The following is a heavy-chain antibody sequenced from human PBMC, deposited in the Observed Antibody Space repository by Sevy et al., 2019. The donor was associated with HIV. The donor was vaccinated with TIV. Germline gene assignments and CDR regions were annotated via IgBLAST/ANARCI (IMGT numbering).Heavy chain of an antibody. D-gene: IGHD6-13*01. CDR1: GFTFSDHY. Sequence: GGSLRLSCAASGFTFSDHYMEWVRQAPGKGLEWVGRIRNKADSYTTEYAASVKGRFTISRDDSKNSLYLLMNSLTTEDTAVYYCATHAGIAAAGRVFDYWGQGNLVTVSS. CDR3: ATHAGIAAAGRVFDY. J-gene: IGHJ4*02. V-gene: IGHV3-72*01. CDR2: IRNKADSYTT.